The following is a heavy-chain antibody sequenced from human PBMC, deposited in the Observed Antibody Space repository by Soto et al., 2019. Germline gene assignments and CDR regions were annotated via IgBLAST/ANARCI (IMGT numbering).Heavy chain of an antibody. CDR2: ISYDGSNK. CDR1: GFTFSSYG. CDR3: AKEPIPVYYYYRMDV. J-gene: IGHJ6*02. V-gene: IGHV3-30*18. Sequence: QVQLVESGGGVVQPGRSLRLSCAASGFTFSSYGMHWVRQAPGKGLEWVAVISYDGSNKYYADSVKGRFTISRDNSKNTLYLQMNSLRAEDTAVYYCAKEPIPVYYYYRMDVWGQGTTVTVSS.